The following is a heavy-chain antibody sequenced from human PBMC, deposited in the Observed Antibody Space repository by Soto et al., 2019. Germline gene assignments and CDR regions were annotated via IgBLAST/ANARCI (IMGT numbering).Heavy chain of an antibody. D-gene: IGHD6-13*01. CDR3: ARGGSSPAFCYYCGMDV. CDR2: INPSAGTT. V-gene: IGHV1-46*01. J-gene: IGHJ6*02. CDR1: GYSVSSYF. Sequence: XSVKVSCKASGYSVSSYFMHWVRQAPVQGLEWLGVINPSAGTTTYAQKFQGRVTMTWDTSTNTVYMDLSSLRSEDTAIYYCARGGSSPAFCYYCGMDVWGQGTTVTVSS.